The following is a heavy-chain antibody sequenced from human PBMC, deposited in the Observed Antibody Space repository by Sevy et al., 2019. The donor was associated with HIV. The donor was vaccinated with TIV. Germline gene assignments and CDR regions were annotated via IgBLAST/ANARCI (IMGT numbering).Heavy chain of an antibody. CDR2: INPNSGVT. CDR3: ASHPTALLHDY. CDR1: GYNFIGYC. V-gene: IGHV1-2*06. J-gene: IGHJ4*02. Sequence: ASVKVSCKASGYNFIGYCIHWVRQAPGQGLEWMGRINPNSGVTHYAQNFQGRVTMTRDTSISTAYMEMSRLRSDDTAVYYCASHPTALLHDYWGQGTLVTVSS.